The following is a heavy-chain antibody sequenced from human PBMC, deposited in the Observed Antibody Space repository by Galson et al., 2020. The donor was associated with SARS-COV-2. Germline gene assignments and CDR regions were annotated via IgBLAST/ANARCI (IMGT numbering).Heavy chain of an antibody. CDR2: ISPYNGKT. Sequence: ASVKVSCKASGYTFTNYGITWVRQAPGQGLEWMGWISPYNGKTNYAQKLQGRVTITTDTSTSTAYMELTSLTSEDTAVYYCARDPRRLAARDYWFGPWGQGTLVTVSS. CDR1: GYTFTNYG. J-gene: IGHJ5*02. V-gene: IGHV1-18*04. CDR3: ARDPRRLAARDYWFGP. D-gene: IGHD6-6*01.